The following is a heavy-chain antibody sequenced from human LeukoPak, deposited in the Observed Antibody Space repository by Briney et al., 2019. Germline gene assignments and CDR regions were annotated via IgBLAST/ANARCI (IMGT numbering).Heavy chain of an antibody. J-gene: IGHJ5*02. D-gene: IGHD3-3*01. CDR3: ARENYDFWSGYYLSWFDP. V-gene: IGHV4-39*07. CDR1: GGSISSSSYY. CDR2: IYYSGST. Sequence: PSETLSLTCTVSGGSISSSSYYWGWIRQPPGKGLEWIGSIYYSGSTYYNPSLKSRVTISVDTSKNQFSLKLSSVTAADTAVYYCARENYDFWSGYYLSWFDPWGQGTLVTVSS.